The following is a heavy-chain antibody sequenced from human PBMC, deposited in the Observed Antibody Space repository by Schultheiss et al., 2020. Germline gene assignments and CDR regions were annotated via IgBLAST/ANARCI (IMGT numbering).Heavy chain of an antibody. CDR3: ARRVYGDSPYFDY. V-gene: IGHV4-59*08. Sequence: GSLRLSCAVYGGSFSGYYWSWIRQPPGKGLEWIGYIYYSGSTNYNPSLKSRVTISVDTSKNQFSLKLSSVTAADTAVYYCARRVYGDSPYFDYWGQGTLVTVSS. D-gene: IGHD4-17*01. CDR2: IYYSGST. CDR1: GGSFSGYY. J-gene: IGHJ4*02.